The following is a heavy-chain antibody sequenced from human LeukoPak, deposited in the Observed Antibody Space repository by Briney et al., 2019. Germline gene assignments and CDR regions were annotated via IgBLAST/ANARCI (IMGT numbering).Heavy chain of an antibody. CDR1: GGSVDSSTFY. D-gene: IGHD1-1*01. CDR2: IYYSGTI. Sequence: PSETLSLTCTVSGGSVDSSTFYWGWIRHPPGKGLEWLATIYYSGTIHYNPALNSRLTISADTSKNQISLQVRSVTAADTAVYYCARRSAHATTGSDYWGQGSLVTVSS. V-gene: IGHV4-39*01. J-gene: IGHJ4*02. CDR3: ARRSAHATTGSDY.